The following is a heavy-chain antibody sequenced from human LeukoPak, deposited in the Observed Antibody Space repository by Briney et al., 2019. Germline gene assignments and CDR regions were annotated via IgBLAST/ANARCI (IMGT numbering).Heavy chain of an antibody. CDR2: IYPGDSDT. CDR3: ARIMADIYYFDD. V-gene: IGHV5-51*01. CDR1: GYSFTSYW. D-gene: IGHD5-12*01. Sequence: GESLKISCKSSGYSFTSYWIGWVRQMPGKGLEWMGNIYPGDSDTRYTPPFQGQVTISADKSIGTAYLQWSSLKASDTAIYYCARIMADIYYFDDWGQGTLVTVSS. J-gene: IGHJ4*02.